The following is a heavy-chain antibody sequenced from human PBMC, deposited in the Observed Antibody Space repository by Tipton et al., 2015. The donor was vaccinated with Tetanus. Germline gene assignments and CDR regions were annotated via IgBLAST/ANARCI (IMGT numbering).Heavy chain of an antibody. V-gene: IGHV4-34*01. CDR2: IDQFGNT. CDR3: ARGLGLCTGGSCSF. CDR1: GGPFRGYY. D-gene: IGHD2-15*01. Sequence: TLSLTCAVSGGPFRGYYWSWIRQPPGMGLEWIGEIDQFGNTNYNPSLKSRLTLSVDTSKNQFSLNLRSVIAADTAIYYCARGLGLCTGGSCSFWGQGTPFTVSS. J-gene: IGHJ1*01.